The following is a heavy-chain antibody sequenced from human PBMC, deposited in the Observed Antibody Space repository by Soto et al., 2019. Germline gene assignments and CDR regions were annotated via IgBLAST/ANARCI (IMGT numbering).Heavy chain of an antibody. CDR3: ARAPKVSGSSQTRPDF. V-gene: IGHV4-34*01. CDR1: SGSFSCYY. CDR2: ISQSGNT. Sequence: SETLSLTCPIYSGSFSCYYWSWIRQPPGKGLEWIGEISQSGNTNYSPSLKSRVSISIDTSKKQFSLNLASVSAADTAVCYCARAPKVSGSSQTRPDFWGQGTLVTVSS. J-gene: IGHJ4*02. D-gene: IGHD6-6*01.